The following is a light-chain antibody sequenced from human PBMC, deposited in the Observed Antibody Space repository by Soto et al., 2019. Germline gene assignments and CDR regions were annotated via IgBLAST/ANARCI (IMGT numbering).Light chain of an antibody. CDR2: DIS. Sequence: QSALTQPASVSGSPGQSITISCTGTSSNVGGYNYVSWYQQHPGTAPKLMIYDISKRPSGVSNRFSGSKSGNTASLTISRLQAEDEADYYCRSYTSSSTRVFGGGTKVTVL. CDR1: SSNVGGYNY. V-gene: IGLV2-14*01. CDR3: RSYTSSSTRV. J-gene: IGLJ2*01.